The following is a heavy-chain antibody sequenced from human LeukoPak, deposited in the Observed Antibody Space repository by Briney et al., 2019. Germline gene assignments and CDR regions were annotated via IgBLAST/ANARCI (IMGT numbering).Heavy chain of an antibody. CDR3: ARGYLNAGFDS. D-gene: IGHD1-1*01. CDR2: IYYSGST. J-gene: IGHJ4*02. Sequence: SETLSLTCTVSGGSISSYYWSWIRQPPGKGLEWIGYIYYSGSTNYNPSLKSRVTISVDTSKNQFSLLLNSVTPEDTAVYYCARGYLNAGFDSWGQGTLVTVSS. V-gene: IGHV4-59*08. CDR1: GGSISSYY.